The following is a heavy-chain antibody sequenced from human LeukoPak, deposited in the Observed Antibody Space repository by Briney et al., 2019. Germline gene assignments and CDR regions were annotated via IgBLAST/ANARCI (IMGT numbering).Heavy chain of an antibody. CDR2: IHYSGTT. CDR1: GDSISRSKYY. J-gene: IGHJ4*02. V-gene: IGHV4-39*01. Sequence: SSETLSLTCSVSGDSISRSKYYWGWIRQPPGKGLEWIGSIHYSGTTYYNPSLKSRVTISVDTSKNQFSLTLTSVTAADTPVYYCARRRGDGDYRPDYWGQGTLVTVSS. D-gene: IGHD4-17*01. CDR3: ARRRGDGDYRPDY.